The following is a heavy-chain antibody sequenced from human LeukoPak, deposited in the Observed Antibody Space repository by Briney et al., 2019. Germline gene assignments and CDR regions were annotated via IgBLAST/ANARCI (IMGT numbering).Heavy chain of an antibody. CDR1: GFTFSSYA. J-gene: IGHJ6*03. V-gene: IGHV3-30-3*01. Sequence: GGSLSLSCAASGFTFSSYAMHWVRQAPGKGLEWVAVISYDGSNKYYADSVKGRFTISRDNSKNTLYLQMNSLRAEDTAVYYCARARGSLDYMDVWGKGTTVTVSS. CDR2: ISYDGSNK. CDR3: ARARGSLDYMDV.